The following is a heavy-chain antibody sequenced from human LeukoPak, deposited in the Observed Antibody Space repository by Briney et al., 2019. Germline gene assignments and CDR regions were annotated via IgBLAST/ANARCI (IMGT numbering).Heavy chain of an antibody. D-gene: IGHD3-3*01. Sequence: ASVKVSCKASGYTFISYGITWVRQAPGQGLEWLGWISAYNGNIDYAQKLQGRVTLTTDTSTSTAYMEVRSLRSDDTAVYYCASMSGYYPSYYFDYWGQGTLITVSS. V-gene: IGHV1-18*01. CDR1: GYTFISYG. J-gene: IGHJ4*02. CDR2: ISAYNGNI. CDR3: ASMSGYYPSYYFDY.